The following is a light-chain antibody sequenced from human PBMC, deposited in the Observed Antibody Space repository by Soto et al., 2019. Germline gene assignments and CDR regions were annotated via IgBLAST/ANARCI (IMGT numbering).Light chain of an antibody. V-gene: IGKV3-15*01. Sequence: DMVMSQSPPTLTIPPGASATRTCRASQSFSSNLAWYQHKPGQAPRLLIYGASNRAPGVPARFSGSGSGTEFTLTISSLQSEDFAVYYCQQYNNWPPWTNGQRTKADIK. CDR2: GAS. CDR1: QSFSSN. CDR3: QQYNNWPPWT. J-gene: IGKJ1*01.